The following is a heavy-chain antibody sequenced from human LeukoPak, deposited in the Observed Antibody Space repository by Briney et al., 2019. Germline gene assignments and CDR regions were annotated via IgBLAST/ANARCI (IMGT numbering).Heavy chain of an antibody. V-gene: IGHV4-34*01. CDR2: INHSEST. J-gene: IGHJ5*02. Sequence: SETLSLTCAVYGGSFSGYYWSWIRQPPGKGLEWIGEINHSESTNYNPSLKSRVTISVDTSKNQFSVKLGSVTAADTAVYYCARIRNWFAPWGQGTLVTVPS. CDR3: ARIRNWFAP. CDR1: GGSFSGYY.